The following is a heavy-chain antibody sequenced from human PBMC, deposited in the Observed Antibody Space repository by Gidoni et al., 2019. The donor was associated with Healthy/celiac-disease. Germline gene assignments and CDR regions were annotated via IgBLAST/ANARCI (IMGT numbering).Heavy chain of an antibody. CDR3: ARVDIVATIVY. CDR2: ISAYNGNT. D-gene: IGHD5-12*01. CDR1: VYTFTSYV. V-gene: IGHV1-18*01. J-gene: IGHJ4*02. Sequence: QVQLVQSVAEVKKPGASVKVSCKSSVYTFTSYVISWVRQAPGQGLEWMGWISAYNGNTNYAQKLKGRVTMTTDTSTRTAYMELRSLRSDDTAVYYCARVDIVATIVYWGQGTLVTVSS.